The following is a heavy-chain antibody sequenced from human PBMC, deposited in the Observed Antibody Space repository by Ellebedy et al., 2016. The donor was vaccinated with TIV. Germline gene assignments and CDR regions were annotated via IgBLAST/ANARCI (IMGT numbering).Heavy chain of an antibody. J-gene: IGHJ4*02. V-gene: IGHV4-59*01. D-gene: IGHD5-18*01. CDR1: GGSISSYY. CDR3: ARTSRAMVLGY. CDR2: IYYSGST. Sequence: SETLSLTXTVSGGSISSYYWSWIRQPPGKGLEWLGYIYYSGSTNYNPSLKSRVTISVDTSKNQFSLKLSSVTAADTAVYYCARTSRAMVLGYWGQGTLVTVSS.